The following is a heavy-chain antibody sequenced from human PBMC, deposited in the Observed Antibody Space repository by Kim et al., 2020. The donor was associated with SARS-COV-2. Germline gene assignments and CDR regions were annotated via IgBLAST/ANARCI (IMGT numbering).Heavy chain of an antibody. CDR2: IWHDGSNK. V-gene: IGHV3-33*01. CDR1: RFTFSTYG. J-gene: IGHJ6*02. D-gene: IGHD2-2*02. CDR3: ARGVVPAAIYGMDV. Sequence: GGSLRLSCAASRFTFSTYGMHWVRQAPGKGLEWVAVIWHDGSNKYYADSEKGRFTISRDTSKNTLYLQMNSLRAEDTVVYYCARGVVPAAIYGMDVWGQGTTVTVSS.